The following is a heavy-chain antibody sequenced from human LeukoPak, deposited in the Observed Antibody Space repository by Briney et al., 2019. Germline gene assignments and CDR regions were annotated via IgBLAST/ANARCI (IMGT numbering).Heavy chain of an antibody. CDR3: ARSRSTYYYYGMDV. V-gene: IGHV3-30*03. J-gene: IGHJ6*02. CDR2: ISYDGSNK. CDR1: GFTFSSYW. D-gene: IGHD6-6*01. Sequence: GGSLRLSCAASGFTFSSYWMSWVRQAPGKGLEWVAVISYDGSNKYYADSVKGRFTISRDNSKNTLYLQMNSLRAEDTAVYYCARSRSTYYYYGMDVWGQGTTVTVSS.